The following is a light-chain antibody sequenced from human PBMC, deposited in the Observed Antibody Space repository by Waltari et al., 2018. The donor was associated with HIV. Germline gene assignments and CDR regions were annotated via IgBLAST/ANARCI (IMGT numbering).Light chain of an antibody. CDR2: WAS. CDR3: QQYDNWPWT. V-gene: IGKV4-1*01. J-gene: IGKJ1*01. Sequence: DIVMTQSPDSLAVSLGERATINCKSSQRIFYSSNNKHYLAWYQHKPGQPPKLLIYWASTRESGVPDRFSGSGSGTDFTLTISSLQPEDFAVYYCQQYDNWPWTFGQGTKVEIK. CDR1: QRIFYSSNNKHY.